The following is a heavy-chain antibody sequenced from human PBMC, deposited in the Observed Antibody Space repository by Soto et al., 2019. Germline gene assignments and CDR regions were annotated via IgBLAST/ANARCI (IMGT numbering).Heavy chain of an antibody. J-gene: IGHJ4*02. CDR3: ARGYSSSWYEFDY. D-gene: IGHD6-13*01. Sequence: SVKVSCKATGGTFTSYAISWVRQAPGQGREWMGGIIPIFGTANYAQKFQGRVTITADESTSTAYMELSSLRSEDTAVYYCARGYSSSWYEFDYWGQGTLVTVSP. V-gene: IGHV1-69*13. CDR1: GGTFTSYA. CDR2: IIPIFGTA.